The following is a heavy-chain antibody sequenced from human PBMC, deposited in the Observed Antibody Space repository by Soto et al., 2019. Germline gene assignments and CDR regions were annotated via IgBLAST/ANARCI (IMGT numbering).Heavy chain of an antibody. CDR1: GGPFSGYY. J-gene: IGHJ4*02. CDR2: INHGGYT. D-gene: IGHD2-15*01. CDR3: ARDRQRGYCTGDSCYSYFDY. Sequence: QVQLQQWGAGLLKPSETLSLTCAIYGGPFSGYYWNWTRQPPGKGLEWIGEINHGGYTNYNPSLKSRVTMSVDTSKNQFSLKLTSVTAADTAVYYCARDRQRGYCTGDSCYSYFDYWGQGTQVIVSS. V-gene: IGHV4-34*01.